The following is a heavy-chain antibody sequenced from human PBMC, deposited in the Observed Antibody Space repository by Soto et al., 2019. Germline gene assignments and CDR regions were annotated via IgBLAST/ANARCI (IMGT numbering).Heavy chain of an antibody. CDR3: AGSVVVTRVPTYYYYGVDV. D-gene: IGHD3-22*01. V-gene: IGHV4-39*01. Sequence: SETLSLTCTVSGGSISSSSYYWGWIRQPPGKGLEWIGSIYYSGSTYYNPSLKSRVTISVDTSKNQFSLKLSSVTAADTAVYYCAGSVVVTRVPTYYYYGVDVWGQGTTVT. CDR2: IYYSGST. J-gene: IGHJ6*02. CDR1: GGSISSSSYY.